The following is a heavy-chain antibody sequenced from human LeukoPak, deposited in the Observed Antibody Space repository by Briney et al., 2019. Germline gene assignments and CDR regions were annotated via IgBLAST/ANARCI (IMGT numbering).Heavy chain of an antibody. CDR3: ARPARDGDFDY. CDR2: IYPGDSDT. Sequence: GESLKISCSLSGNNFATSWIGWVRQMPGKGLEWMGIIYPGDSDTRYSPSFQGQVTISADKSISTAYLQWGSLKASDTAMYYCARPARDGDFDYWGQGTLVPVSS. V-gene: IGHV5-51*01. CDR1: GNNFATSW. J-gene: IGHJ4*02. D-gene: IGHD4-17*01.